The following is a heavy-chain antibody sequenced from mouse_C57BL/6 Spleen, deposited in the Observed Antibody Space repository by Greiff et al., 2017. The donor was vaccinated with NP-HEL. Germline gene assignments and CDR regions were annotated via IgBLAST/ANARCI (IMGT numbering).Heavy chain of an antibody. CDR1: GYTFTSYW. CDR3: ARGDGNYGKNY. J-gene: IGHJ2*01. V-gene: IGHV1-69*01. CDR2: IDPSDSYT. Sequence: QVQLQQSGAELVMPGASVKLSCKASGYTFTSYWMHWVKQRPGQGLEWIGEIDPSDSYTNYNQKFKGKSTLTVDKSSSTAYMQLSSLTSEDSAVYYCARGDGNYGKNYWGQGTTLTVSS. D-gene: IGHD2-1*01.